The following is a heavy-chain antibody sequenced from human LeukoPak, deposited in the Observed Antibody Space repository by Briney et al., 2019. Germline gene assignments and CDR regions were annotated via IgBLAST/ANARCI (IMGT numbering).Heavy chain of an antibody. D-gene: IGHD3-10*01. J-gene: IGHJ6*03. V-gene: IGHV1-2*02. CDR1: GYTFTDYY. CDR3: ARDPYYYGSGSFDYYYMDV. CDR2: INPNSGGT. Sequence: GASVKVSCKASGYTFTDYYIHWVRQAPGQGLEWMGWINPNSGGTNYAQKFQGRVTMTRDTSISTAYMELSSLRSEDTAVYYCARDPYYYGSGSFDYYYMDVWGKGTTVTISS.